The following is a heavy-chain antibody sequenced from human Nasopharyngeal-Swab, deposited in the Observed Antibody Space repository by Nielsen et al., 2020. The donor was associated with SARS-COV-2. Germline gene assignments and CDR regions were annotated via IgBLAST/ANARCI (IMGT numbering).Heavy chain of an antibody. Sequence: PGKGLEWIGEINHSGSTNYNPSLKSRVTISVDTSKNQFSLKLSSVTAADTAVYYCARRTRYGITGTRGGFPVWGKGTTVRLL. J-gene: IGHJ6*04. V-gene: IGHV4-34*01. CDR2: INHSGST. D-gene: IGHD1-7*01. CDR3: ARRTRYGITGTRGGFPV.